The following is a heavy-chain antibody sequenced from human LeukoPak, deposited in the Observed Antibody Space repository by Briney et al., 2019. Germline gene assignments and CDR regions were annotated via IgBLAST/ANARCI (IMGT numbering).Heavy chain of an antibody. J-gene: IGHJ6*03. CDR2: INHSGST. D-gene: IGHD6-13*01. CDR3: ARGRGGSSWLGNYYYYYYMDV. CDR1: GGSISSSSYY. V-gene: IGHV4-39*07. Sequence: SETLSLTCTVSGGSISSSSYYWGWIRQPPGKGLEWIGEINHSGSTNYNPSLKSRVTISVDTSKNQFSLKLSSVTAADTAVYYCARGRGGSSWLGNYYYYYYMDVWGKGTTVTVSS.